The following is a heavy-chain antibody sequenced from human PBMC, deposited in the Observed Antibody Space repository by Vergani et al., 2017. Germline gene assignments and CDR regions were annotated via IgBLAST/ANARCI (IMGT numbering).Heavy chain of an antibody. D-gene: IGHD6-19*01. Sequence: QLQLQESGPGLVKPSETLSLTCTVSGGSISSSSYYWGWIRQPPGKGLEWIGSIYYSGSTYYNPSLKSRVTISVDTSKNQFALKRSSVTAADTAVYYCASNREWLVRGYYYYGMDVWGQGTTVTVSS. CDR1: GGSISSSSYY. V-gene: IGHV4-39*01. CDR2: IYYSGST. CDR3: ASNREWLVRGYYYYGMDV. J-gene: IGHJ6*02.